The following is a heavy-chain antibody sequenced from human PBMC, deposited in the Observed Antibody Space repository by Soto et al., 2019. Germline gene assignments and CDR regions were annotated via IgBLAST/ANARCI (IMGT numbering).Heavy chain of an antibody. V-gene: IGHV3-33*01. J-gene: IGHJ5*02. CDR2: IWYDGSNK. CDR3: AGATDLGYCSGGSCYSGWFDP. CDR1: GFTFSSYG. D-gene: IGHD2-15*01. Sequence: GGSLRLSCAASGFTFSSYGMHWVRQAPGKGLEWVAVIWYDGSNKYYADSVKGRFTISRDNSKNTLYLQMNSLRAEDTAVYYCAGATDLGYCSGGSCYSGWFDPWGQGTLVTVSS.